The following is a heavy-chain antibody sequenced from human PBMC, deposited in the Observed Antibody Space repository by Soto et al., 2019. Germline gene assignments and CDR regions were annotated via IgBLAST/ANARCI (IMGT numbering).Heavy chain of an antibody. Sequence: QVQLQESGPGLVKPSQTLSLTCTVSGGSISSGGYYWSWIRQHPGKGLEWIGYIYYSGSTYYNPSLKSRVTISVDTSKNQFSLKLSSVTAADTAVYYCARDRIDYVWGSYRDYYGMDVWGQGPTVTVSS. CDR1: GGSISSGGYY. J-gene: IGHJ6*02. D-gene: IGHD3-16*02. V-gene: IGHV4-31*03. CDR3: ARDRIDYVWGSYRDYYGMDV. CDR2: IYYSGST.